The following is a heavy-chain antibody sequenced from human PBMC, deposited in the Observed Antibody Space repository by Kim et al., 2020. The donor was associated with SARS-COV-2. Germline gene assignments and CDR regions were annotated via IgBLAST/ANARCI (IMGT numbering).Heavy chain of an antibody. CDR3: ARGRHIAGEDAFDI. J-gene: IGHJ3*02. CDR2: IYYSGST. CDR1: GGSISSSSYY. V-gene: IGHV4-39*07. D-gene: IGHD2-21*01. Sequence: SETLSLTCTVSGGSISSSSYYWGWIRQPPGKGLEWIGSIYYSGSTYYNPSLKSRVTISVDTSKNQFSLKLSSVTAADTAVYYCARGRHIAGEDAFDIWG.